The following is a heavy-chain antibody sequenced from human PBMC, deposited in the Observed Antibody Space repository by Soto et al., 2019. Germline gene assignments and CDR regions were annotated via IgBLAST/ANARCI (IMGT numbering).Heavy chain of an antibody. CDR3: ASGGGFDP. V-gene: IGHV1-8*01. Sequence: GXAVKVSCPASGYPFTSYDINWVRQATGQGLEWMGWMNPNSGNTGYAQKFQGRVTMTRNTSISTAYMELSSLRPEDTDVYSCASGGGFDPWGQRTLVTVSS. CDR2: MNPNSGNT. CDR1: GYPFTSYD. J-gene: IGHJ5*02.